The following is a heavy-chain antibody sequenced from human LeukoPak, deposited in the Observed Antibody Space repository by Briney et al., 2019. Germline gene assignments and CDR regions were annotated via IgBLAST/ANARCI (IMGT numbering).Heavy chain of an antibody. CDR1: GFTFSSYA. J-gene: IGHJ6*02. Sequence: GGSLRLSCAASGFTFSSYAMSWVRQAPGKGLEWVSAISGSGDSTYYGDSVKGRFTTSRDNPKNTLYLQMNSLRAEDTAVYYCARDGIVVVPAAPGRYYYYGMDVWGQGTTVTVSS. CDR2: ISGSGDST. V-gene: IGHV3-23*01. D-gene: IGHD2-2*01. CDR3: ARDGIVVVPAAPGRYYYYGMDV.